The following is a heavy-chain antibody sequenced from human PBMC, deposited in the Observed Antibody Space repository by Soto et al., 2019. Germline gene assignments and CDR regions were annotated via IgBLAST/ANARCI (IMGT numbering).Heavy chain of an antibody. CDR3: APGGGYIGHDYREEIFDY. V-gene: IGHV1-69*15. CDR2: IIPVYATA. CDR1: GGTFSTYA. D-gene: IGHD5-12*01. J-gene: IGHJ4*02. Sequence: QVQLVQSGAEVKKPGSSVKVSCKASGGTFSTYAISWVRQAPGHGLEWMGSIIPVYATANYAQKFQGRVTITADESTITAYMELSSMGSEDTAVYYCAPGGGYIGHDYREEIFDYWGQGTLVTVSS.